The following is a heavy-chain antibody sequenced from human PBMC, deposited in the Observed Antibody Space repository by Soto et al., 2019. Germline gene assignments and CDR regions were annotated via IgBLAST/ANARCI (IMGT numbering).Heavy chain of an antibody. CDR2: INHGGST. CDR1: GESFRGYY. D-gene: IGHD1-7*01. Sequence: SETLSLTCAVYGESFRGYYWSWIRQPPGKGLEWIGEINHGGSTSSNPSLKSRVTISVDTSKDQFSLRLSSVTAADTAVYFCGRGDWSGTLLYWSPGTLLTVSS. J-gene: IGHJ4*02. V-gene: IGHV4-34*01. CDR3: GRGDWSGTLLY.